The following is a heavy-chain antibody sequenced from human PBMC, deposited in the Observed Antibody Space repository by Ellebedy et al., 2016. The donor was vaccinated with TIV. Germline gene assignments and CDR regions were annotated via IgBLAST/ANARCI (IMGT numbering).Heavy chain of an antibody. CDR3: ARGRGGNTVTDYFDY. V-gene: IGHV3-33*01. Sequence: GESLKISCAASGFTFSGFGIHWVRQAPGKGLEWVAIIWYDGTNTYYADSVKGRFTISRDNSKNTLYLQMNSLRGEDTAVYYCARGRGGNTVTDYFDYWGQGTLVTVSS. D-gene: IGHD4-17*01. CDR1: GFTFSGFG. CDR2: IWYDGTNT. J-gene: IGHJ4*02.